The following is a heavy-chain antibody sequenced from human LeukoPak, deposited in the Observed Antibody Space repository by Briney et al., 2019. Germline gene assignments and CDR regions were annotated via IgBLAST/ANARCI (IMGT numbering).Heavy chain of an antibody. CDR3: ARLTYSDFWSGFLDY. CDR1: GGSFRSGSYY. D-gene: IGHD3-3*01. Sequence: PSETLSLTCTVSGGSFRSGSYYWGWIRQPPGKGLEWIGSIYYSGNTYYNPSLKSRVTISVDTSKNQFSLKLSSVTAADTSVYFCARLTYSDFWSGFLDYWGQGTLVTVSS. J-gene: IGHJ4*02. V-gene: IGHV4-39*01. CDR2: IYYSGNT.